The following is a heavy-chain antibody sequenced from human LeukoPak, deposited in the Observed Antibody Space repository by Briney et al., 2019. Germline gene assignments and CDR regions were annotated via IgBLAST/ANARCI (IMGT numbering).Heavy chain of an antibody. J-gene: IGHJ5*02. V-gene: IGHV3-30*02. CDR2: VRFDGSHK. CDR3: AKKDSPTGSYTPFDH. CDR1: GFTFSRYA. Sequence: PGGSLRLSCAASGFTFSRYAIHWVRQPPGKGLEWVAIVRFDGSHKYYVDSVKGRFIISRDNSEKTVYLQMSDLKIEDTGVYYCAKKDSPTGSYTPFDHWGRGILVTVSS. D-gene: IGHD1-26*01.